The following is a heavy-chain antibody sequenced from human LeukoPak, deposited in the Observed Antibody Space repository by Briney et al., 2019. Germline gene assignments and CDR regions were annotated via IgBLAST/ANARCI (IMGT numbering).Heavy chain of an antibody. V-gene: IGHV4-38-2*02. CDR3: ARRITGTTSDSFDY. Sequence: SETLSLTCTVSGYSLSSGYYWGWIRQPPGKGLEWIGSIYHSGSTYYNPSLKSRVTISVDTSKNQFSLMLSSVTAADTAVYYCARRITGTTSDSFDYWGQGTLVTVSS. CDR2: IYHSGST. D-gene: IGHD1-20*01. J-gene: IGHJ4*02. CDR1: GYSLSSGYY.